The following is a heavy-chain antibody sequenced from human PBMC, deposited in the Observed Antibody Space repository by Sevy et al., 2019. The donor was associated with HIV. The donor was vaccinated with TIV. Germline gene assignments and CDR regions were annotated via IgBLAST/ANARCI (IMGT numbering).Heavy chain of an antibody. J-gene: IGHJ4*02. CDR1: GFTFSDYY. Sequence: GGSLRLSCAASGFTFSDYYMSWIRQAPGKGLEWVSYISGRGSGILYADSVKGRFTISRDNAKNSRYLQMNSLGAEDTAVYYCARVALVATMVDYWGQGSLVTVSS. CDR2: ISGRGSGI. D-gene: IGHD5-12*01. CDR3: ARVALVATMVDY. V-gene: IGHV3-11*01.